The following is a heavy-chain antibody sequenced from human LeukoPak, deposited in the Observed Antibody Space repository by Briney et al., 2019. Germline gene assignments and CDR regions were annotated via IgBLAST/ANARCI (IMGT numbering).Heavy chain of an antibody. J-gene: IGHJ3*02. CDR3: ARDPLSTNDFDI. CDR2: INYSGST. V-gene: IGHV4-59*01. D-gene: IGHD1-1*01. Sequence: KPSETLSLTCTVSGGSITNSYWNWIRQSPGKGLEWIGYINYSGSTNYNPSLKSRVTISVDTYKNQFSLKLSSVTAADTAVYFCARDPLSTNDFDIWGQGTMVTVSS. CDR1: GGSITNSY.